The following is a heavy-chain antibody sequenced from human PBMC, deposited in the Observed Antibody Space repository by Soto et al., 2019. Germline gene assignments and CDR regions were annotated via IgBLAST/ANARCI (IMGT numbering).Heavy chain of an antibody. Sequence: GGSLRLSCAASGFTFSSDSMNWVRQAPGKGLEWVSSISSSSSYIYYADSVKGRFTISRDNAKNSLYLQMNSLRAEDTAVYYCARDKKLWFGESSSAFDIWGQGTMVTVSS. D-gene: IGHD3-10*01. J-gene: IGHJ3*02. CDR1: GFTFSSDS. CDR2: ISSSSSYI. CDR3: ARDKKLWFGESSSAFDI. V-gene: IGHV3-21*01.